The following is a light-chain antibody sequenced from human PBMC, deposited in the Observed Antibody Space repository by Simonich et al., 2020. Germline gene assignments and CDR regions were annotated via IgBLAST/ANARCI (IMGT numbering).Light chain of an antibody. J-gene: IGLJ3*02. V-gene: IGLV1-47*01. CDR2: MNN. CDR1: SSNIGSNY. CDR3: AAWDDSLSGGV. Sequence: QSVLTQPPSASGTPGQRVTISCSGSSSNIGSNYVYWYQQLPGTAPTLHIYMNNPRPSGGPDRFSGSKSGTSASLAISGLRSEDEADYYCAAWDDSLSGGVFGGGTKLTVL.